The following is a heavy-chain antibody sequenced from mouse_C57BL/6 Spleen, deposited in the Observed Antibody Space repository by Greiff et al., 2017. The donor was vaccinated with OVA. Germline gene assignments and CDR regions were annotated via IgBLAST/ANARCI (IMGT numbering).Heavy chain of an antibody. CDR3: ARGERWYFDV. V-gene: IGHV5-4*03. Sequence: EVKLQESGGGLVKPGGSLKLSCAASGFTFSSYAMSWVRQTPEKRLEWVATISDGGSYTYYPDNVKGRFTISRDNAKNNLYLQMSHLKSEDTAMYYCARGERWYFDVWGTGTTVTVSS. CDR2: ISDGGSYT. CDR1: GFTFSSYA. J-gene: IGHJ1*03.